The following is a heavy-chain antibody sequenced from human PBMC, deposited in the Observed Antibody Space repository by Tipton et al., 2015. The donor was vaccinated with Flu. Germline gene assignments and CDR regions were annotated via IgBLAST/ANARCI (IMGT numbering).Heavy chain of an antibody. CDR2: IYYSGST. J-gene: IGHJ4*02. CDR3: ARKYYYGSGRVPTFDY. V-gene: IGHV4-39*07. D-gene: IGHD3-10*01. Sequence: TLSLTCTVSGGSISSSSYYWGWIRQPPGKGLEWIGSIYYSGSTYYNPSLMSRVTISVDTSKNQFSLKLSSVTAADTAVYYCARKYYYGSGRVPTFDYWGQGTVATVSS. CDR1: GGSISSSSYY.